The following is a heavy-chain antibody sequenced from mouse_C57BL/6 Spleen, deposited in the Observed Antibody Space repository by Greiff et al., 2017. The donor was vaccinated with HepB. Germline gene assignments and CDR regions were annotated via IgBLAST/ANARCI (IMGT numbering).Heavy chain of an antibody. D-gene: IGHD1-1*02. CDR3: ARLGGGAMDY. V-gene: IGHV1-69*01. Sequence: VQLQQPGAELVMPGASVKLSCKASGYTFTSYWKHWVKQRPGQGLEWIGEIDPSDSYTNYNQKFKGKSTLTVDKSSSTAYMQLSSLTSEDSAVYYCARLGGGAMDYWGQGTSVTVSS. J-gene: IGHJ4*01. CDR2: IDPSDSYT. CDR1: GYTFTSYW.